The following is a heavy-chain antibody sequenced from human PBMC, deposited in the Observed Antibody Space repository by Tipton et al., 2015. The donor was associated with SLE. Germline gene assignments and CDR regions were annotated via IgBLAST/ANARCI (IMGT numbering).Heavy chain of an antibody. CDR2: ISSGRSYV. J-gene: IGHJ6*03. Sequence: SLRLSCAASGFNFSNYWMHWVRQAPGKGLEWVSSISSGRSYVNSADSVRGRFTVSRDNARNSLFLQMNSLRAEDMAVYYCARDPPGYYYMDVWGRGTTVTVSS. V-gene: IGHV3-21*01. CDR1: GFNFSNYW. CDR3: ARDPPGYYYMDV.